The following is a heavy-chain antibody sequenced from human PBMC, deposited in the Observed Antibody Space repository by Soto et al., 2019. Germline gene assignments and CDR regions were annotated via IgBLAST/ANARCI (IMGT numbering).Heavy chain of an antibody. V-gene: IGHV4-61*01. J-gene: IGHJ4*02. Sequence: PSETLSLTCTVSGGSVSSGSYYWSWIRQPPGKGLEWIGYIYYSGSTNYNPSLKSRVTISVDTSKNQFSLRLSSVTAADTAVYYRARGPYYDTLTGYYPHFDYWGQGTLVIVSS. CDR3: ARGPYYDTLTGYYPHFDY. CDR2: IYYSGST. CDR1: GGSVSSGSYY. D-gene: IGHD3-9*01.